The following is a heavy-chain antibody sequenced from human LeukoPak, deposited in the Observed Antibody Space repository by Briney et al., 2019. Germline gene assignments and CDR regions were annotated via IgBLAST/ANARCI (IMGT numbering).Heavy chain of an antibody. J-gene: IGHJ6*03. CDR1: GFTFSSYG. Sequence: GGSLRLSCAASGFTFSSYGMHWVRQAPGKGLEWEAFIRYDEIDKYYADSVKGRFTISRDNSKNTLYLQMNSLRIEDTAVYYCAKDCCSGASPYHMDVWGKGTTVTVSS. D-gene: IGHD2-15*01. V-gene: IGHV3-30*02. CDR3: AKDCCSGASPYHMDV. CDR2: IRYDEIDK.